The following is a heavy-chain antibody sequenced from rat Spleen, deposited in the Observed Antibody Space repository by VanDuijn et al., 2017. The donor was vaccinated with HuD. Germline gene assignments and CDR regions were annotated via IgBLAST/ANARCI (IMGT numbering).Heavy chain of an antibody. V-gene: IGHV1-43*01. D-gene: IGHD1-2*01. CDR2: INTGSGVT. CDR3: ARRRFSSYVYVDDY. CDR1: GYTFTSYY. Sequence: QIQLQQSGAELAKPGSSVKISCKASGYTFTSYYISWIKQTTGQGLEYIGYINTGSGVTNYNEKFKGKATLTVDKSSSTAFMQLSSLTPDDSAVYYCARRRFSSYVYVDDYWGQGVMVTVSS. J-gene: IGHJ2*01.